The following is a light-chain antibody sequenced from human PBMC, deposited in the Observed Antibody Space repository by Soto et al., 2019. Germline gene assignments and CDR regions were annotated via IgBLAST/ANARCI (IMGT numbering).Light chain of an antibody. CDR3: SSYTSGSTLV. J-gene: IGLJ2*01. V-gene: IGLV2-14*01. CDR2: DVS. CDR1: SSDVGGYNY. Sequence: QSALTQPASVSGSPGHSITISCTGTSSDVGGYNYDSWYHQHPGKAPKLMIYDVSNRPSGVSNRFSGSKSGNTASLTISGLHAEDGGDYYCSSYTSGSTLVFGGGTKVTVL.